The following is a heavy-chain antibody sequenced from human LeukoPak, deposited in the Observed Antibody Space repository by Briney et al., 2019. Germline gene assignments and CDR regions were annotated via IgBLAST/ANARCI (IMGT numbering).Heavy chain of an antibody. V-gene: IGHV3-30*18. J-gene: IGHJ5*02. CDR1: GFTFSSYG. D-gene: IGHD3-10*01. CDR3: AKEGTPQVSTWYDL. Sequence: GGSLRLSCAASGFTFSSYGMHWVRQAPGKGLEWVAVISYDGSNKYYADSVKGRFIISRDNPRNTLYLQMNILRTEDTAVYYCAKEGTPQVSTWYDLWGQGTQVIVSS. CDR2: ISYDGSNK.